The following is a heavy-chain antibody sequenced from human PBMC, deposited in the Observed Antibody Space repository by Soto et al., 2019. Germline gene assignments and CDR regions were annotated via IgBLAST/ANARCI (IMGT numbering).Heavy chain of an antibody. CDR1: GYTFNSSG. CDR3: ARDTGNYFDF. CDR2: ISTYSGNT. V-gene: IGHV1-18*01. Sequence: ASVKVSCKASGYTFNSSGISWVRQAPGQGLEWMGWISTYSGNTNYAQKLQGRVTMTTDTSTSTAYMELRSLRSDDTAVYFCARDTGNYFDFWGQGTLVTVSS. J-gene: IGHJ4*02.